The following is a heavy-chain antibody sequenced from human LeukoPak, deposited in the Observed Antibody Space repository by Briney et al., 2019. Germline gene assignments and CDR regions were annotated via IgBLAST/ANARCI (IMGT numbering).Heavy chain of an antibody. CDR3: ARIQNPIPWVDY. V-gene: IGHV1-18*01. CDR2: ISAYNGNT. J-gene: IGHJ4*02. Sequence: ASVRVSCKASGYTFTSYGISWVRQAPGQGLEWMGWISAYNGNTNYAQKLQGRVTMTTDTSTSTAYMELRSLRSDDTAVYYCARIQNPIPWVDYWGQGTLVTVSS. D-gene: IGHD1-26*01. CDR1: GYTFTSYG.